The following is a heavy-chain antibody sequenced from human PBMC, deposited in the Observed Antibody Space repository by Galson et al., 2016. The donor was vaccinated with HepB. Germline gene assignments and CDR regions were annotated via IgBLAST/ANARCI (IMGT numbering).Heavy chain of an antibody. CDR2: IYHSGNT. D-gene: IGHD3-9*01. CDR3: ASHDDSDWDY. CDR1: GGSIRGSIYY. Sequence: SETLSLTCSVSGGSIRGSIYYWGWIRQPPGKGLEWIGSIYHSGNTYYSPSLSPPLKSRVTISVDTSKNQFSLKLRSVTAADTAVYYCASHDDSDWDYWGQGTLVTVSP. V-gene: IGHV4-39*01. J-gene: IGHJ4*02.